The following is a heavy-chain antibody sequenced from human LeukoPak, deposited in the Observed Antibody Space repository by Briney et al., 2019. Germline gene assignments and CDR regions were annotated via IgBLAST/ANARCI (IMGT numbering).Heavy chain of an antibody. J-gene: IGHJ4*02. CDR3: AKASSSSWYVLGN. V-gene: IGHV3-23*01. D-gene: IGHD6-13*01. CDR1: DFTFRNLV. Sequence: PGGSLRLSCAASDFTFRNLVEIWARQAPGKGLEGVSTISGSCGSTYYADSVKGRFTHSRDNSKNPLYLQMNSLRAEDTAVYYCAKASSSSWYVLGNWGQGTLVTVSS. CDR2: ISGSCGST.